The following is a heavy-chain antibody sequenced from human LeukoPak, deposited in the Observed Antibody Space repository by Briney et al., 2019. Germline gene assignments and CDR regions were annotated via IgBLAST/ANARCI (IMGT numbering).Heavy chain of an antibody. CDR1: GGSISSGGYY. Sequence: PSQTLSLTYTVSGGSISSGGYYWSWIRQHPGKGLEWIGYIYYSGSTYYNPSLKSRVTISVDTSKNQFSLKLSSVTAADTAVYYCARAQTYYDFWSGYYTEWFDPWGQGTLVTVSS. CDR3: ARAQTYYDFWSGYYTEWFDP. CDR2: IYYSGST. D-gene: IGHD3-3*01. J-gene: IGHJ5*02. V-gene: IGHV4-31*03.